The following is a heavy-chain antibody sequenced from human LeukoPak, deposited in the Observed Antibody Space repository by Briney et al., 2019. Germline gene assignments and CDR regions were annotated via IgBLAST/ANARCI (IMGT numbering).Heavy chain of an antibody. D-gene: IGHD6-19*01. CDR3: ARHAEAVAGTGFDP. CDR2: IYYSGST. Sequence: SETLSLTCTVSGGSISSYYWSWIRQPPGKGLEWIGYIYYSGSTNYNPSLKSRVTISVDTSKNQFSLKLSSVTAADTAVYYCARHAEAVAGTGFDPWGQGTLVTVSS. CDR1: GGSISSYY. V-gene: IGHV4-59*08. J-gene: IGHJ5*02.